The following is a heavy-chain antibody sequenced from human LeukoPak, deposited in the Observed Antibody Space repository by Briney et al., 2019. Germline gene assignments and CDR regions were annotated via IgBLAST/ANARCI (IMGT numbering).Heavy chain of an antibody. V-gene: IGHV3-7*01. CDR3: ARDVYYYYYMDV. Sequence: EGSLRLSCAVSGITFSSYWMSWVRQAPGKGLEWVANIKEDGSEKYHVDSVKGRFTISRDNAKNSLYLQMNSLRAEDTAVYYCARDVYYYYYMDVWGKGTTVTVSS. CDR1: GITFSSYW. CDR2: IKEDGSEK. J-gene: IGHJ6*03.